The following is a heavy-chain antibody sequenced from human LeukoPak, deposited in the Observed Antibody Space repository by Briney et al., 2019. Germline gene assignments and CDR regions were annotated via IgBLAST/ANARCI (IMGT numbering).Heavy chain of an antibody. D-gene: IGHD3-10*01. CDR3: ARSAFGELLQDDY. Sequence: GASVKVSCKASGYTFTGYYMHWVRQAPGQGLEWMGWINPNSGGTNYAQKFQGRVTMTRDTSISTAYMELSRLRSDDTAVYYCARSAFGELLQDDYWSQGTLVTVSS. J-gene: IGHJ4*02. CDR2: INPNSGGT. CDR1: GYTFTGYY. V-gene: IGHV1-2*02.